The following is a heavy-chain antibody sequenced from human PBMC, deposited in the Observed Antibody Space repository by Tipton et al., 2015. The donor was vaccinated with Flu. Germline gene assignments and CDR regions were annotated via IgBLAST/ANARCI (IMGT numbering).Heavy chain of an antibody. CDR1: GFPFSSHA. CDR2: ISGSGGST. D-gene: IGHD2-2*01. CDR3: ARTRGGYCTSSSCYADYFDY. Sequence: SLRLSCAASGFPFSSHAMSWVRQAPGKGLEWVSAISGSGGSTYYADSVKGRFTISRDNSKNTLYVQMNSLRAEDTAVYYCARTRGGYCTSSSCYADYFDYWGQGTLVTVSS. J-gene: IGHJ4*02. V-gene: IGHV3-23*01.